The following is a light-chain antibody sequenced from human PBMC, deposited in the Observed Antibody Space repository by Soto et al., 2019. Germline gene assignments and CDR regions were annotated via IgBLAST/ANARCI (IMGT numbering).Light chain of an antibody. J-gene: IGKJ1*01. Sequence: EVVLTQSPGTLSLSQRERATLSFRASQSVSNNYVAWYKHTPGQAPRRLIYGASNRAPGIPDRFSGSGSGPGFTLTISRLEPEDCAVYYCQQDAASPRTFGQGTLVEVK. CDR3: QQDAASPRT. CDR1: QSVSNNY. V-gene: IGKV3-20*01. CDR2: GAS.